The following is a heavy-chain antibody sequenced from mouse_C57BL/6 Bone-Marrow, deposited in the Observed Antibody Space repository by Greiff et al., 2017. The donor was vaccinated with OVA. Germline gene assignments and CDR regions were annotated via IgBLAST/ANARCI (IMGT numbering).Heavy chain of an antibody. V-gene: IGHV1-81*01. CDR3: ARGGTVVATDAY. CDR1: GYTFTSYG. Sequence: VQVVESGAELARPGASVKLSCKASGYTFTSYGISWVKQRTGQGLEWIGEIYPRSGNTYYNEKFKGKATLTADKSSSTAYMELRSLTSEDSAVYFCARGGTVVATDAYWGQGTLVTVSA. J-gene: IGHJ3*01. CDR2: IYPRSGNT. D-gene: IGHD1-1*01.